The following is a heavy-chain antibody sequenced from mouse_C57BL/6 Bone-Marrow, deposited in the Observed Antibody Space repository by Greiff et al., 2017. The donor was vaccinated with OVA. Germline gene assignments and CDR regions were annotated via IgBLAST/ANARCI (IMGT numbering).Heavy chain of an antibody. CDR3: ARRGGSSYEDYYAMDY. J-gene: IGHJ4*01. D-gene: IGHD1-1*01. V-gene: IGHV1-61*01. CDR2: IYPSDSET. Sequence: QVQLQQPGAELVRPGSSVKLSCKASGYTFTSYWMDWVKQRPGQGLEWIGNIYPSDSETHYNQKFKDKATLTVDKSSSTAYMQLSSLTSEDSAVYYCARRGGSSYEDYYAMDYWGQGTSVTVSS. CDR1: GYTFTSYW.